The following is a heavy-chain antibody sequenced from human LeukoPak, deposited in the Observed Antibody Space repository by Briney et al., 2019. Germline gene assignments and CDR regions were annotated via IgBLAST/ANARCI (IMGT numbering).Heavy chain of an antibody. CDR2: ISVSRDDT. V-gene: IGHV3-23*01. Sequence: GGSLRLSCVGSEFTFSSYPMTWVRQAPGKGLEWVSAISVSRDDTYYADSVKGRFTISRDNSKNTLYLQMNSLRAGDTAVYYCAKYKVAVPGAFDHWGQGTLVTVSS. J-gene: IGHJ5*02. CDR1: EFTFSSYP. CDR3: AKYKVAVPGAFDH. D-gene: IGHD1-1*01.